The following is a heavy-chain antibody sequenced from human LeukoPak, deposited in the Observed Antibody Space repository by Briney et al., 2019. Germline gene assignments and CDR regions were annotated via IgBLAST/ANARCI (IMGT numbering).Heavy chain of an antibody. D-gene: IGHD1-26*01. CDR3: AKDLRAALLSYFDY. V-gene: IGHV3-30*18. J-gene: IGHJ4*02. CDR1: GFTFSSYG. Sequence: GGSLRLSCAASGFTFSSYGKNWVRQAPGKGLEWVAVISYDGSNKYYADPVKGRFTISRDNSKNTLYLQMNSLRAEDTAVYYCAKDLRAALLSYFDYWGQGALVSVSS. CDR2: ISYDGSNK.